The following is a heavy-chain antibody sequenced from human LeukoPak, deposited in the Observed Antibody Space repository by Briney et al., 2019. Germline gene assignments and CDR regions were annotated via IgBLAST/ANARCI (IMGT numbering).Heavy chain of an antibody. V-gene: IGHV4-34*01. CDR2: INHSGST. D-gene: IGHD3-10*01. CDR3: PRLYGSGSYYRH. CDR1: GGSFSGYY. Sequence: SETLSLTCAVYGGSFSGYYSSWIRQPPGKGLEWIGEINHSGSTNYNPSLKSRVTISLDTSKKQFSLKLSSVTAADTAVYFCPRLYGSGSYYRHWGQGTLVTVSS. J-gene: IGHJ4*02.